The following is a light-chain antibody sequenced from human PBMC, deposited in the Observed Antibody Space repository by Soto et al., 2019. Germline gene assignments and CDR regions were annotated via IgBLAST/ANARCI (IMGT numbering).Light chain of an antibody. V-gene: IGLV2-11*01. CDR1: SSDIDGYNY. CDR3: CSYAGSRAL. CDR2: DVN. Sequence: QSALTQPRSVSGSPGQSVTISCTGASSDIDGYNYVSWYQQYPGKAPKLMIYDVNKRPSGVPDRFSGPKSGNTASLTISGLQAEDEADYYCCSYAGSRALFGGGTKLTVL. J-gene: IGLJ2*01.